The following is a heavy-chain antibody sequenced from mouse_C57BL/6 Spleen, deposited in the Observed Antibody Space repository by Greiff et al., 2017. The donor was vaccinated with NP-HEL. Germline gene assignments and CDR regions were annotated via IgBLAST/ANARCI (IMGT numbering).Heavy chain of an antibody. CDR1: GYTFTDYN. CDR3: ARGNYYYGSSGYFDV. Sequence: EVQLQQSGPELVKPGASVKMSCKASGYTFTDYNMHWVKQSHGKSLEWIGYINPNNGGTSYNQKFKGKATLTVNKSSSTAYMELLSLTSEDSAVYYCARGNYYYGSSGYFDVWGTGTTVTVAS. J-gene: IGHJ1*03. CDR2: INPNNGGT. D-gene: IGHD1-1*01. V-gene: IGHV1-22*01.